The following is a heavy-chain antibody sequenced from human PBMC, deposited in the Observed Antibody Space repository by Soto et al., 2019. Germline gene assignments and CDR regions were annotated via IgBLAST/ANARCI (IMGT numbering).Heavy chain of an antibody. Sequence: EVQLVESGGDLVQPGGSLRLSCAASGFSFASSWMTWVRQAPGKGLEWVANIKKDGSKINYLDSVRGRLTGSRDNAKNSLYPEMNSLRAEDTALYSCARDVSPGSSSLYLEAFDIWGQGTMVTVSS. J-gene: IGHJ3*02. V-gene: IGHV3-7*05. CDR2: IKKDGSKI. D-gene: IGHD6-13*01. CDR1: GFSFASSW. CDR3: ARDVSPGSSSLYLEAFDI.